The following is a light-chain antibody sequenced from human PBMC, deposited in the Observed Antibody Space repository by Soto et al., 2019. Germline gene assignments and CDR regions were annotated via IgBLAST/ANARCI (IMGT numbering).Light chain of an antibody. CDR1: ERISYW. CDR2: RAS. Sequence: EIQMTQSPSTLSASVGDRVTISCRASERISYWVAWYQQKPGEAPKLLIYRASTSQSGVPSRFSGSGSGTTFALTITSLQPDDIATYYCQQYSSYPWTFGQGTKVEV. V-gene: IGKV1-5*03. J-gene: IGKJ1*01. CDR3: QQYSSYPWT.